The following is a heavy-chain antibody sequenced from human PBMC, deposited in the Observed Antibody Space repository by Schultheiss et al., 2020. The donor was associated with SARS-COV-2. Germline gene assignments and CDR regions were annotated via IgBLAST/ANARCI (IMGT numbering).Heavy chain of an antibody. CDR2: IYYSGST. CDR3: ARRFLGHFDY. CDR1: GASISSSSYY. J-gene: IGHJ4*02. V-gene: IGHV4-39*01. Sequence: SETLSLTCTVSGASISSSSYYWDWIRQPPGKGLEWIGYIYYSGSTYYNPSLKSRVTISVDTSKNQFSLKLSSVTAADTAVYYCARRFLGHFDYWGQGTLVTVSS. D-gene: IGHD3-3*01.